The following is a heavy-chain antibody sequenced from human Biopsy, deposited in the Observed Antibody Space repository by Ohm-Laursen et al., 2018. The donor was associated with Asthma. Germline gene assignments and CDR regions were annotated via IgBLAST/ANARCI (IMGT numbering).Heavy chain of an antibody. CDR3: ARLAYGSGSFFDF. V-gene: IGHV5-51*01. CDR1: GYIFTSYW. D-gene: IGHD3-10*01. CDR2: IFPGDSDT. Sequence: ESLRISCKASGYIFTSYWIGWVRQMPGKGLEWMGIIFPGDSDTIYSPPFQGQVTISAEKSISTAYLQWSSLKASDTAIYYCARLAYGSGSFFDFWGQGTLVTVAS. J-gene: IGHJ4*02.